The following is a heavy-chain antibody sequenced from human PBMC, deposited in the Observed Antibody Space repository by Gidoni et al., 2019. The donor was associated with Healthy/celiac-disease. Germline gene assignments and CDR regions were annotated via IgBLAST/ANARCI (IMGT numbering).Heavy chain of an antibody. CDR1: GFTFSSYG. D-gene: IGHD3-16*01. V-gene: IGHV3-33*08. Sequence: QVQLVESGGGVVQPGRSLRLSCAASGFTFSSYGMHWVRQAPGKGLEWVAVIWYDGSNKYYADSVKGRFTISRDNSKNTLYLQMNSLRAEDTAVYYCARVLGSYAPFDIWGQGTMVTVSS. CDR3: ARVLGSYAPFDI. J-gene: IGHJ3*02. CDR2: IWYDGSNK.